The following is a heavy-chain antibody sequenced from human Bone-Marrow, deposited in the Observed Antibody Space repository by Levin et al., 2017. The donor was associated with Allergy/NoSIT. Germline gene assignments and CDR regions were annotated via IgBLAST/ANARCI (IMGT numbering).Heavy chain of an antibody. J-gene: IGHJ4*02. D-gene: IGHD5-12*01. Sequence: GSLRLSCTVSGGSISSYYWSWIRQPPGKGLEWIGYIYYSGSTNYNPSLKSRVTISVDTSKNQFSLKLSSVTAADTAVYYCARWRDSGYDLYYFDYWGQGTLVTVSS. V-gene: IGHV4-59*01. CDR1: GGSISSYY. CDR2: IYYSGST. CDR3: ARWRDSGYDLYYFDY.